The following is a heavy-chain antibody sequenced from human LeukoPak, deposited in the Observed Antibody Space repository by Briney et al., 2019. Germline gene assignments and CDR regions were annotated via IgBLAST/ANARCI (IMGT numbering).Heavy chain of an antibody. D-gene: IGHD2-15*01. J-gene: IGHJ6*02. CDR1: GGSFSGYY. V-gene: IGHV4-34*01. Sequence: SETLSLTCAVYGGSFSGYYWSWIRQPPGKGLEWIGEINHSGSTNYNPSLKSRVTISVDTSKNQFSLKLSSVTAADTAVYYCASRYCSGGSRYGARYYYYGMDVWGQGTTVTVSS. CDR2: INHSGST. CDR3: ASRYCSGGSRYGARYYYYGMDV.